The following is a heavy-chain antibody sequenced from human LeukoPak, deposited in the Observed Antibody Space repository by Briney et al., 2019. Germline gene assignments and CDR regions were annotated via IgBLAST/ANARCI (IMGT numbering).Heavy chain of an antibody. CDR2: INTDGSST. D-gene: IGHD1-26*01. J-gene: IGHJ4*02. Sequence: GGSLRLSCAASGFTFSSYWMHWVRQAPGKGLVWVSRINTDGSSTSYADSVKGRFTISRDNAKNTLYLQMNSLRAEDTAVYYCAKDWELVTRAYYFDYWGQGTLVTVSS. CDR1: GFTFSSYW. V-gene: IGHV3-74*01. CDR3: AKDWELVTRAYYFDY.